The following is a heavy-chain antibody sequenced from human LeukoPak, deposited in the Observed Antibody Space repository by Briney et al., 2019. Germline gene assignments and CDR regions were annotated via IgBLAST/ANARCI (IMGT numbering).Heavy chain of an antibody. J-gene: IGHJ5*02. D-gene: IGHD2-2*01. CDR1: GFTFSSYG. CDR3: ARDRIVVVPAALRGFDP. V-gene: IGHV3-33*01. Sequence: PGGSLRLSCVASGFTFSSYGMHWVRQAPGKGLEWVAVIWYDGSNKYYADSVKGRFTISRDNSKNTLYLQMNSLRAEDTAVYYCARDRIVVVPAALRGFDPWGQGTLVTVSS. CDR2: IWYDGSNK.